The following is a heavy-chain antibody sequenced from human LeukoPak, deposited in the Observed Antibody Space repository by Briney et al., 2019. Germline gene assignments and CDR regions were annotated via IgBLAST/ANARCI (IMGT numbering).Heavy chain of an antibody. D-gene: IGHD3-16*01. CDR3: ARGPHLRFGEVYYYYYMDV. V-gene: IGHV1-2*06. Sequence: ASVKVSCKASGYTFTGYYMHWVRQAPGQGLEWMGRINPNSGGTNYAQKFQGRVTMTRDTSISTAYMELSSLRSEDTAVYYCARGPHLRFGEVYYYYYMDVWGKGTTVTVSS. CDR1: GYTFTGYY. J-gene: IGHJ6*03. CDR2: INPNSGGT.